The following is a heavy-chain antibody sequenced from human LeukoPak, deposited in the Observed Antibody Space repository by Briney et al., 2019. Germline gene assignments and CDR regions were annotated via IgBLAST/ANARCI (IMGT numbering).Heavy chain of an antibody. Sequence: LRLSCAASGFTFSSYAMSWVRQAPGKGLEWVSAISGSGGSTYYADSVKGRFTISRDNSKNTLYLQMNSLIAEDTAVYYCAKASDYYFWSGHFDYWGQGTLVTVSS. CDR3: AKASDYYFWSGHFDY. J-gene: IGHJ4*02. D-gene: IGHD3-3*01. CDR1: GFTFSSYA. CDR2: ISGSGGST. V-gene: IGHV3-23*01.